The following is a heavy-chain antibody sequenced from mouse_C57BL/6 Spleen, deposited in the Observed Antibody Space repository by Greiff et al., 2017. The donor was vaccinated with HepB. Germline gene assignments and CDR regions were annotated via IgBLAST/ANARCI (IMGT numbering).Heavy chain of an antibody. V-gene: IGHV1-64*01. CDR2: IHPNSGST. J-gene: IGHJ2*01. Sequence: VKLQQPGAELVKPGASVKLSCKASGYTFTSYWMHWVKQRPGQGLEWIGMIHPNSGSTNYNEKFKSKATLTVDKSSSTAYMQLSSLTSEDSAVYYCSRSNSNYLDYWGQGTTLTVSS. CDR1: GYTFTSYW. D-gene: IGHD2-5*01. CDR3: SRSNSNYLDY.